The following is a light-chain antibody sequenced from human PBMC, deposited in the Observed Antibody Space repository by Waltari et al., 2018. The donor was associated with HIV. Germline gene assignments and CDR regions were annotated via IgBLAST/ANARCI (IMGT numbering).Light chain of an antibody. CDR3: SSYTSSSPLYV. Sequence: QSALTQPASVSGSPGQSIPISCTGTSSDVGGYNYVSWYQQHPGKAPKLMIYDVSNRPSGVSNRFSGSKSGNTASLTISGLQAEDEADYYCSSYTSSSPLYVFGTGTKVTVL. V-gene: IGLV2-14*03. CDR1: SSDVGGYNY. J-gene: IGLJ1*01. CDR2: DVS.